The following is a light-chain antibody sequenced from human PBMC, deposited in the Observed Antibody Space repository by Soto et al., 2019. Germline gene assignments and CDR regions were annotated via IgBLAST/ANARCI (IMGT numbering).Light chain of an antibody. J-gene: IGLJ1*01. V-gene: IGLV2-23*02. CDR3: CSYAGGSTLYV. Sequence: QSALTQPASVSGSPGQSITISCTGASSDVGAYNLVSWYQQHPGKAPKLMISEVSQRPSGVSNRFSGSKSGNAASLTISGLHAEDEADYYCCSYAGGSTLYVFGTGAKVTVL. CDR1: SSDVGAYNL. CDR2: EVS.